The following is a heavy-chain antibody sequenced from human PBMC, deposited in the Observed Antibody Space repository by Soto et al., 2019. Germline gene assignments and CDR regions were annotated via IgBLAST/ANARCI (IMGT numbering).Heavy chain of an antibody. CDR2: ISGSGGST. CDR3: AKDKYSSSWSVYYYYGMDV. D-gene: IGHD6-13*01. CDR1: GFTFSSYA. Sequence: GSLRLSCAASGFTFSSYAMSWVRQAPGKGLKRVSAISGSGGSTYYADSVKGRFTISRDNSKNTLYLQMNSLRAEDTAVYYCAKDKYSSSWSVYYYYGMDVWGQGTTVTVSS. V-gene: IGHV3-23*01. J-gene: IGHJ6*02.